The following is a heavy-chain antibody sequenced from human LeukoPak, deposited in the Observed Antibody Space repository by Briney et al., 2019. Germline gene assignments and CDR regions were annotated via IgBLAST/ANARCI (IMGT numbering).Heavy chain of an antibody. D-gene: IGHD2-15*01. V-gene: IGHV1-69*05. J-gene: IGHJ1*01. Sequence: ASVKVSCKASGSTFSSYAISWVRQAPGQGLEWMGRIIPIFGTANYAQKFQGRDTITTDESTSTAYMELSSLRSEDTAVYYCARDSSGGSCYEHWGQGTLVTVSS. CDR1: GSTFSSYA. CDR2: IIPIFGTA. CDR3: ARDSSGGSCYEH.